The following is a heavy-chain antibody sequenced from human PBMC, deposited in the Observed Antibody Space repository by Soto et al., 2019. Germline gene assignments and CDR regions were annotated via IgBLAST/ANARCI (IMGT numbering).Heavy chain of an antibody. CDR1: GFTFSSYG. V-gene: IGHV3-30*02. D-gene: IGHD2-2*01. CDR3: AKGCSSTSCFSNSPYYYYGMDV. CDR2: IWYDGSNK. J-gene: IGHJ6*02. Sequence: PGGSLRLSCAASGFTFSSYGMHWVRQAPGKGLEWVAVIWYDGSNKYYADSVKGRFTISRDNSKNTLYLQMNSLRAEDTAVYYCAKGCSSTSCFSNSPYYYYGMDVWGQGTTVTVSS.